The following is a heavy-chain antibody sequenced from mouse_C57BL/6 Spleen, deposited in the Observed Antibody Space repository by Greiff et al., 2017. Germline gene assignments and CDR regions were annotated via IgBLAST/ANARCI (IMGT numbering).Heavy chain of an antibody. V-gene: IGHV1-53*01. Sequence: QVQLQQSGTELVKPGASVKLSCKASGYTFTSYWMHWVKQRPGQGLEWIGNFNPSNGGTNYNEKFKGKATLTVDKSSSTAYMQLSSLTSEDSAVYYCARRGPGRDYFDYWGQGTTLTVSS. J-gene: IGHJ2*01. CDR2: FNPSNGGT. CDR3: ARRGPGRDYFDY. D-gene: IGHD3-3*01. CDR1: GYTFTSYW.